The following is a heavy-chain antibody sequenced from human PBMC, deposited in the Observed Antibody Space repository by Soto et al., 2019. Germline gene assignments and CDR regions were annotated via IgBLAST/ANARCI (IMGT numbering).Heavy chain of an antibody. CDR3: AAEDITMIVERITDV. CDR2: IVVGSGNT. CDR1: GFTFTSSA. Sequence: SVKVSCKASGFTFTSSAVQWVRQDRGQRLEWIGWIVVGSGNTNYAQKFQERVTITRDMSTSTDYMELSSLRSEDTAVYYCAAEDITMIVERITDVWGQGTTVTVSS. V-gene: IGHV1-58*01. D-gene: IGHD3-22*01. J-gene: IGHJ6*02.